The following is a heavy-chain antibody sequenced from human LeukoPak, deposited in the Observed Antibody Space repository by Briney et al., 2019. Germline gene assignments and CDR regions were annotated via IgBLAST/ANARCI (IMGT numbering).Heavy chain of an antibody. CDR1: GFTFSSYA. V-gene: IGHV3-30*04. Sequence: PGGSLRLSSAASGFTFSSYAMHWVRQAPGKGLEWVAVISYDGSNKYYADSVKGRFTISRDKSKNPLYLQMNSLRADDAAVYYCARDMYTSGHFSWFDPWGQGARVTVSS. CDR3: ARDMYTSGHFSWFDP. D-gene: IGHD3-22*01. J-gene: IGHJ5*02. CDR2: ISYDGSNK.